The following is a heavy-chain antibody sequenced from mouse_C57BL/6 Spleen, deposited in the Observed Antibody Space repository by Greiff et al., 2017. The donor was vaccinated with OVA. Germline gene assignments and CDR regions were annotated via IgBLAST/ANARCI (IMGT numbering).Heavy chain of an antibody. CDR1: GYTFTSYW. CDR2: IDPSDSYT. V-gene: IGHV1-50*01. CDR3: AKGSYSNPFDY. Sequence: QVQLQQPGAELVKPGASVKLSCKASGYTFTSYWMQWVKQRPGQGLEWIGEIDPSDSYTNYNQKIKGKGTLTVDTSSSTAYMQLSSLTSEDSAVYYCAKGSYSNPFDYWGQGTTLTVSS. D-gene: IGHD2-5*01. J-gene: IGHJ2*01.